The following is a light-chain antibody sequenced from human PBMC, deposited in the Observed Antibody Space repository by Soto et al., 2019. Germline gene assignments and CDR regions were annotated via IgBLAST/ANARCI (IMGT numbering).Light chain of an antibody. Sequence: QSALTQSPSASGSPGQSVTISCTGTSSDVGYYQHVSWYQQHSGKAPKLMIYDVTKRPSGVPDRFSGSKSGNTASLTVSGLQAEDEADYYCSSYAGSNNGVFGGGTKLTVL. V-gene: IGLV2-8*01. CDR2: DVT. CDR3: SSYAGSNNGV. J-gene: IGLJ3*02. CDR1: SSDVGYYQH.